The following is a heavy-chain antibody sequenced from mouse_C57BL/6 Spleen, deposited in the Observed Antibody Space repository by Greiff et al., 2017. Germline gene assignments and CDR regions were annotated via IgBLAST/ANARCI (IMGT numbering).Heavy chain of an antibody. V-gene: IGHV1-55*01. Sequence: QVQLQQPGAELVKPGASVKMSCKASGYTFTSYWITWVKQRPGQGLEWIGDIYPGSGSTNYNEKFKSKATLTVDTSSSTAYMRLSSLTSEDSAVYYCARSGDGYYYFDYWGQGTTLTVSS. CDR1: GYTFTSYW. CDR2: IYPGSGST. J-gene: IGHJ2*01. CDR3: ARSGDGYYYFDY. D-gene: IGHD2-3*01.